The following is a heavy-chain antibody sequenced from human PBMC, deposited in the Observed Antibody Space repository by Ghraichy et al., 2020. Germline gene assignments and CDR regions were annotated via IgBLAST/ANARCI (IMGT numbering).Heavy chain of an antibody. CDR2: IRNSGATI. CDR1: GFIFSDSY. D-gene: IGHD3-22*01. Sequence: GGSLRLSCAASGFIFSDSYMSWIRHAPGKGLEWIAYIRNSGATIYYRDSVKGRFTISRDNTKDLLYLHMNSLRADDTAVYYCVRGYYYDTSGPKYFFDSWGQGTLVTVSS. V-gene: IGHV3-11*01. J-gene: IGHJ4*02. CDR3: VRGYYYDTSGPKYFFDS.